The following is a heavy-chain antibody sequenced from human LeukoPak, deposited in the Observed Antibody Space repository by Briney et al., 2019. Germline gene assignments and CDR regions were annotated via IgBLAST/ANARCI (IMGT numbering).Heavy chain of an antibody. Sequence: SETLSLTCTVSGGSISSYYWSWIRQPPGKGLEWIGYIYYSGSTNYNPSLKSRVTISVDTSKNQFSLKLSSVTAADTAVYYCARRSSRARLFFDYWGQGTLVTVSS. V-gene: IGHV4-59*12. CDR1: GGSISSYY. D-gene: IGHD6-6*01. CDR2: IYYSGST. J-gene: IGHJ4*02. CDR3: ARRSSRARLFFDY.